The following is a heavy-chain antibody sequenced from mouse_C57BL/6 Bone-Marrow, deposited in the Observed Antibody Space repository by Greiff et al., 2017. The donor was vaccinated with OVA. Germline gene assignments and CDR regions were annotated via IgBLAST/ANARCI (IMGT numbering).Heavy chain of an antibody. Sequence: QVQLKESGPGLVQPSQSLSITCTVSGFSLTSYGVHWVRQSPGKGLEWLGVIWSGGSTDYNAAFISRLSISKDNSKSQVFFKMNSLQADDTAIYYCARPFYYSLAYWGQGTLVTVSA. CDR1: GFSLTSYG. V-gene: IGHV2-2*01. CDR3: ARPFYYSLAY. D-gene: IGHD2-1*01. J-gene: IGHJ3*01. CDR2: IWSGGST.